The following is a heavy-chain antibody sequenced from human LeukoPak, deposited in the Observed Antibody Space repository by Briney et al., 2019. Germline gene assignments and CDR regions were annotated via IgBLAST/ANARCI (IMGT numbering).Heavy chain of an antibody. D-gene: IGHD4-11*01. CDR3: ARDRRESSKPNDAFDI. CDR2: IYYTGAT. V-gene: IGHV4-59*01. CDR1: GGSISSYY. J-gene: IGHJ3*02. Sequence: PSETLSLTCSVSGGSISSYYWSWIRKPPGKGLELLGYIYYTGATYYNPSLESRVTISIDTSKSQLSLELRSVTATDTAVYFCARDRRESSKPNDAFDIWGQGTMVTVSS.